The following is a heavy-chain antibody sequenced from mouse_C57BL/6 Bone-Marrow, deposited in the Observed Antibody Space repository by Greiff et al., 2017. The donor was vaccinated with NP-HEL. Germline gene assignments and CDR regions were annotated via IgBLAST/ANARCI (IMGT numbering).Heavy chain of an antibody. V-gene: IGHV2-5*01. CDR2: IWRGGST. CDR1: GFSLTSYG. CDR3: AKNEDGYYYGIGY. J-gene: IGHJ2*01. Sequence: VQLQQSGPGLVQPSQSLSITCTVSGFSLTSYGVHWVRQSPGKGLEWLGVIWRGGSTDYNAAFMSRLSITKDNSKSQVFFKMNSLQADDTAIYYCAKNEDGYYYGIGYWGKGTTLTVSS. D-gene: IGHD1-1*01.